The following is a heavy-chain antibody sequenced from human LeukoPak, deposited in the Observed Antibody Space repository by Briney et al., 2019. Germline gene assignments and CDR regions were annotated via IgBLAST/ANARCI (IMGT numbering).Heavy chain of an antibody. J-gene: IGHJ6*03. Sequence: PSETLSLTCTVSSGSISRNSYYWGWIRQAPGKGLEWIGSFYYSGNTYHNPSLKSRVTISVDTSKNQFSLKLSSVTAADTAVYYCARHVIAIGSDYYYMDVWGKGTTVTVSS. CDR1: SGSISRNSYY. D-gene: IGHD3-10*01. CDR2: FYYSGNT. CDR3: ARHVIAIGSDYYYMDV. V-gene: IGHV4-39*01.